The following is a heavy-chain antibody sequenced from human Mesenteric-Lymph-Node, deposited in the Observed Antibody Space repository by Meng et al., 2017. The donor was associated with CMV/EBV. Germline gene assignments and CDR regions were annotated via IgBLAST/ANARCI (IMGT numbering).Heavy chain of an antibody. Sequence: GESLKISCAASGFDFSAYGMHWVRQPPGMGLQWVTFIHFDGSYEYYADSVKGRFTISRDNAKNSLYLQMNSLRAEDTAVYYCARGLLNFDYWGQGTLVTVSS. J-gene: IGHJ4*02. CDR1: GFDFSAYG. CDR2: IHFDGSYE. CDR3: ARGLLNFDY. V-gene: IGHV3-30*02.